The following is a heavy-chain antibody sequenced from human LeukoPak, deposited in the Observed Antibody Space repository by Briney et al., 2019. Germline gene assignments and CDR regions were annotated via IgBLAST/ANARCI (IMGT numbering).Heavy chain of an antibody. V-gene: IGHV3-30*02. CDR1: GFTFSSYG. J-gene: IGHJ4*02. D-gene: IGHD2-2*01. Sequence: PGGSLRLSCAASGFTFSSYGLHWVRQAPGKGLEWVAFIRYDGSNKYYADSVKGRFTISRDNSKNTLYLQMNSLRAEDTAVYYCAKDEYCSSTSCFNFDYWGQGTLVTVSS. CDR3: AKDEYCSSTSCFNFDY. CDR2: IRYDGSNK.